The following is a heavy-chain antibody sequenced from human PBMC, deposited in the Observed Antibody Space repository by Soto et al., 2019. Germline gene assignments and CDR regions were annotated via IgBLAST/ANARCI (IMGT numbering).Heavy chain of an antibody. V-gene: IGHV3-53*02. D-gene: IGHD1-1*01. CDR3: AGATGRY. CDR2: IYSGGNT. CDR1: GFTVSSNY. J-gene: IGHJ4*02. Sequence: EVQLVETGGGLIQPGGSLRLSCTASGFTVSSNYMTWVRQAPGKGLEWVSVIYSGGNTYYADSVKGRFTSFRDKSKNTLYLQMTSLRAEDTAVYYCAGATGRYWGQGTLVTVSS.